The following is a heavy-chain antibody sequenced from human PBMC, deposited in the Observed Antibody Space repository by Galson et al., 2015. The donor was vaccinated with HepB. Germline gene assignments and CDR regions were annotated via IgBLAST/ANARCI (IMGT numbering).Heavy chain of an antibody. J-gene: IGHJ4*02. V-gene: IGHV3-30*18. CDR2: ISYDGSNK. CDR3: AKAGATVTYFDY. CDR1: GFTFSSYG. Sequence: SLRLSCAASGFTFSSYGMHWVRQAPGKGLEWVAVISYDGSNKYYADSVKGRFTISRDNSKNTLYLQMNSLRAEDTAVYYCAKAGATVTYFDYWGQGTLVTVSS. D-gene: IGHD4-17*01.